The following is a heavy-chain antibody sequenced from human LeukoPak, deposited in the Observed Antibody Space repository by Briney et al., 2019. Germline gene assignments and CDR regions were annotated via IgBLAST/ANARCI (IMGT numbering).Heavy chain of an antibody. D-gene: IGHD6-19*01. Sequence: ASVKVSCKASGYTFTNYYMYWVRQAPGQGLQWMGIINTNGGSTDYAPNFQGRVTMTRDLSTSTVYMELSSLRSEDTAVYYCARGLAVAHAFDIWGQGTMVTVSS. CDR3: ARGLAVAHAFDI. CDR2: INTNGGST. CDR1: GYTFTNYY. J-gene: IGHJ3*02. V-gene: IGHV1-46*01.